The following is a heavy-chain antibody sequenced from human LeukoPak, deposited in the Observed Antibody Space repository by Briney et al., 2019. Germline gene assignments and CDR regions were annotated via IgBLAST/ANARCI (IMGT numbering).Heavy chain of an antibody. CDR1: GFTFSSYG. D-gene: IGHD2-2*01. V-gene: IGHV3-30*02. CDR2: IRYDGSNK. Sequence: GGSLRLSCAASGFTFSSYGRHWVRQAPGKGLEWVAFIRYDGSNKYYADSMKGRFTISRDNSKNTLYLQMNSLRAEDTAVYYCAKDLIVVVPAAIRIFEEYYYYYMDVWGKGTTVTVSS. CDR3: AKDLIVVVPAAIRIFEEYYYYYMDV. J-gene: IGHJ6*03.